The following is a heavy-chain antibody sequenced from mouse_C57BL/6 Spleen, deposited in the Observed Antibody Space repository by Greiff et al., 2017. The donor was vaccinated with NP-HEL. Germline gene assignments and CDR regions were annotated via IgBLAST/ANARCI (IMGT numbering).Heavy chain of an antibody. CDR2: IYPGDGDT. CDR3: GRWEITTAYLDY. Sequence: QVQLQQSGPELVKPGASVKISCKASGYAFSSSWMNWVKQRPGKGLEWIGRIYPGDGDTNYNGKCKGKATLTADKSASTAYMKLSSLTSEDSAVYFCGRWEITTAYLDYWGQGTTLTVSS. V-gene: IGHV1-82*01. J-gene: IGHJ2*01. D-gene: IGHD1-2*01. CDR1: GYAFSSSW.